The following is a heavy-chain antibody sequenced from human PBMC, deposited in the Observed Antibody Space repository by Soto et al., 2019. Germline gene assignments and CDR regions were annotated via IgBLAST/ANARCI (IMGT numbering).Heavy chain of an antibody. CDR1: GFTFDDYA. V-gene: IGHV3-43D*03. CDR3: AKSMGIRFLEWLFDY. CDR2: ISWDGGST. D-gene: IGHD3-3*01. Sequence: GGSLRLSCAASGFTFDDYAMHWVRQAPGKGLEWVSLISWDGGSTYYADSVKGRFTISRDNSKNSLYLQMNSLRAEDTALYYCAKSMGIRFLEWLFDYWGQGTLVTVSS. J-gene: IGHJ4*02.